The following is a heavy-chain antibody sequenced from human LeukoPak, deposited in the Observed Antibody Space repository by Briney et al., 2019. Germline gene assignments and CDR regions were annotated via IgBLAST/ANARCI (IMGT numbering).Heavy chain of an antibody. J-gene: IGHJ4*02. CDR1: GGSISSSSYY. V-gene: IGHV4-39*01. CDR2: IYYSGST. D-gene: IGHD3-10*01. Sequence: SETLSLTCTVSGGSISSSSYYWGWIRQPPGKGLEWIGSIYYSGSTYYNPSLKSRVTISVDTSKNQFSLKLSSVTAADTAVYYCARYYNDSGGFDYWGQGTLVTVSS. CDR3: ARYYNDSGGFDY.